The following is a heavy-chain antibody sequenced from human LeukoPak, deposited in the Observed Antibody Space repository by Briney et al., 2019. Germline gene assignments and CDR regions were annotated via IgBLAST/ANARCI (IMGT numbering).Heavy chain of an antibody. J-gene: IGHJ4*02. D-gene: IGHD6-19*01. CDR3: NTAGYSSGWPLGY. CDR2: IKSKTDSGTT. Sequence: GRSLRLSCAASGFTFSNAWMSWVRQAPGKGLEWVGRIKSKTDSGTTDYAAPVKGRFTISRDDSKTTLYLQMNSLKTEDTAVYYCNTAGYSSGWPLGYWGQGTLVTVSS. CDR1: GFTFSNAW. V-gene: IGHV3-15*01.